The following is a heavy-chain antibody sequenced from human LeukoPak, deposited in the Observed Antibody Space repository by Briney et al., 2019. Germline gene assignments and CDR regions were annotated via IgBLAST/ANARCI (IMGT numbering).Heavy chain of an antibody. CDR1: GFTFDDYA. D-gene: IGHD3-3*01. CDR3: AVHPYYDFWSGYCNYFDY. CDR2: ISGDGGST. V-gene: IGHV3-43*02. Sequence: GGSLRLSCAASGFTFDDYAMHWVRQAPGMGLEWVSLISGDGGSTYYADSVKGRFTISRDNSKNSLYLQMNSLRTEDTALYYCAVHPYYDFWSGYCNYFDYWGQGTLVTVSS. J-gene: IGHJ4*02.